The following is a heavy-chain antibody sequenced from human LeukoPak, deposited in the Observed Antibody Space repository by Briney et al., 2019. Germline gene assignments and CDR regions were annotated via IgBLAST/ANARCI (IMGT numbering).Heavy chain of an antibody. CDR3: ARGRYSGTTYYFDY. CDR1: GFTFSTSW. D-gene: IGHD5-12*01. V-gene: IGHV3-7*03. Sequence: GGSLRLSCAASGFTFSTSWMSWVRQVPGKGLEWVANIKKDGSEAYYVDSVKGRFTISRDNAKISLYLQMNSLRAEDTAMYYCARGRYSGTTYYFDYWGLGTLVTVSS. J-gene: IGHJ4*02. CDR2: IKKDGSEA.